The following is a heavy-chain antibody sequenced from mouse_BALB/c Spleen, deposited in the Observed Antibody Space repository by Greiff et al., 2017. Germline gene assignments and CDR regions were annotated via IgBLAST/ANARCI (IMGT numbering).Heavy chain of an antibody. CDR2: IFPGSGNT. J-gene: IGHJ3*01. CDR3: ASGDYDYDFAY. D-gene: IGHD2-4*01. CDR1: GYSFTSYY. V-gene: IGHV1-66*01. Sequence: QVQLQQSGPELVKPGASVKISCKASGYSFTSYYIHWVKQRPGQGLEWIGWIFPGSGNTKYNEKFKGKATLTADTSSSTAYMQLSSLTSEDSAVYVCASGDYDYDFAYWGQGTLVTVSA.